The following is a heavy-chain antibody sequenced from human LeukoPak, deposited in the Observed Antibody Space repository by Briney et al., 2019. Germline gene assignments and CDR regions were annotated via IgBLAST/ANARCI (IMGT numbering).Heavy chain of an antibody. CDR1: GFTFANYA. Sequence: PGGSLRLSCAASGFTFANYAMNWVRQAPGKGLEWVATVSYDGTDTSYADSVKGRFAIFRDNSKNTLYLQMNSLRAEDTAVYYCAKDHGFRIAAAGITDWGQGTLVTVSS. J-gene: IGHJ4*02. D-gene: IGHD6-13*01. CDR3: AKDHGFRIAAAGITD. V-gene: IGHV3-30*09. CDR2: VSYDGTDT.